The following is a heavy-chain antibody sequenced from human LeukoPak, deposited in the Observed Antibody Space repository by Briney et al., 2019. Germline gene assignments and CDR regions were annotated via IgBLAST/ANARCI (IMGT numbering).Heavy chain of an antibody. CDR2: INSDGSST. V-gene: IGHV3-74*01. CDR3: ARGVYCSGGTCYLDY. D-gene: IGHD2-15*01. Sequence: GGSLRLSCAASGFTFSTNWMHWVRQAPGKGLVWVSRINSDGSSTSYADSVKGRFTISRDNAKNTLYLQMSSLRAEDTAVYYCARGVYCSGGTCYLDYWGQGTLVTVSS. J-gene: IGHJ4*02. CDR1: GFTFSTNW.